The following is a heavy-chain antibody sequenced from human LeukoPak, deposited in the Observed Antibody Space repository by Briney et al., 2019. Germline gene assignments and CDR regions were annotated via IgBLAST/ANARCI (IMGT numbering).Heavy chain of an antibody. D-gene: IGHD3-22*01. CDR2: IYYSGST. CDR1: GGSISSSLYY. V-gene: IGHV4-39*07. J-gene: IGHJ4*02. Sequence: PSETLSLTCAVSGGSISSSLYYWGWIRQPPGKGLEWIGSIYYSGSTYYNPSLKSRVTISVDTSKNQFSLKLSSVTAADTAVYYCASRSHYYDRSGYHYFDYWGQGTLVTVSS. CDR3: ASRSHYYDRSGYHYFDY.